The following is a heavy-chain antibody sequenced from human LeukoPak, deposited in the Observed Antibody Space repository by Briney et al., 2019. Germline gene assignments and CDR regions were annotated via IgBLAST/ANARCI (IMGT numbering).Heavy chain of an antibody. V-gene: IGHV3-11*01. Sequence: GGSLRLSCAASGFTFSDYYMSWIRQAPGKGLEWVSYISSSGSTIYYADSVKGRFTISRDNAKNSLYLQMNSLRAEDTAVYYCARDSQVDYDFWSGLKGVDCWGQGTLVTVSS. CDR2: ISSSGSTI. J-gene: IGHJ4*02. D-gene: IGHD3-3*01. CDR3: ARDSQVDYDFWSGLKGVDC. CDR1: GFTFSDYY.